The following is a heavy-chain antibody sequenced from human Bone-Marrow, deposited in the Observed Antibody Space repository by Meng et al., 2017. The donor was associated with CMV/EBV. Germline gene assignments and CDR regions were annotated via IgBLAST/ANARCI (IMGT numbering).Heavy chain of an antibody. CDR1: GFTFSSSS. CDR3: ARDAGELYYYYTGMDV. D-gene: IGHD1-26*01. Sequence: GESLKIPCAASGFTFSSSSMNWVRQAPGEGLEWVSSISSSSSYIYYADSVKGRFTISRDNAKNSPYLQLNSLRADDTAVCYCARDAGELYYYYTGMDVWGQGTTVTVSS. J-gene: IGHJ6*02. CDR2: ISSSSSYI. V-gene: IGHV3-21*01.